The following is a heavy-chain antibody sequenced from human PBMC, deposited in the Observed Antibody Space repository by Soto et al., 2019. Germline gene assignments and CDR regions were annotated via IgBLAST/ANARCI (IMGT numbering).Heavy chain of an antibody. J-gene: IGHJ6*02. CDR3: GRRPKSGSFHYYGVDV. V-gene: IGHV4-39*01. D-gene: IGHD1-26*01. CDR2: IYYTGST. CDR1: GGSIRSSSYY. Sequence: TLSLTCTVSGGSIRSSSYYWDWIRQPPGKGLEWIGHIYYTGSTYYIPSLKSRVTISIDTSKNQFSLNLSSVTATDTAVYYCGRRPKSGSFHYYGVDVWGQGTTVTVSS.